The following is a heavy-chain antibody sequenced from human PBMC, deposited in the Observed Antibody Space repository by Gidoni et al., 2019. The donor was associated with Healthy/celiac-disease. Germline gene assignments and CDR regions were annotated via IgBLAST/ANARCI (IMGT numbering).Heavy chain of an antibody. CDR1: GGSFSGSS. D-gene: IGHD2-2*01. Sequence: QVQLQQWCAGLLTPSATLSLTCAVYGGSFSGSSLSWIRQPPGKGLEWIGEINHSGSHNYNPSIKSRVTIEVETSKNQCALKLSAVTAAETAVDYCARGSYCSSTSCHKERRRYYYYGMDVWGQGTTVTVSS. J-gene: IGHJ6*02. CDR2: INHSGSH. CDR3: ARGSYCSSTSCHKERRRYYYYGMDV. V-gene: IGHV4-34*01.